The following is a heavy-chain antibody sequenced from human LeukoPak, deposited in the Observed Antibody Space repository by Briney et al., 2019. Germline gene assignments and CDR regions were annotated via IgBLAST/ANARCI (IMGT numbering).Heavy chain of an antibody. CDR2: ISGSGGST. CDR1: GFTFSSYA. V-gene: IGHV3-23*01. Sequence: GGSLRLSCAASGFTFSSYAMSWVRQAPGKGLEWVSAISGSGGSTYYADSVKGRFTISRDNSKNTLYLQMNSLRAEDTAVYYCAKDPSSGGSCYSNWFDPWGQGTLVTVSS. J-gene: IGHJ5*02. CDR3: AKDPSSGGSCYSNWFDP. D-gene: IGHD2-15*01.